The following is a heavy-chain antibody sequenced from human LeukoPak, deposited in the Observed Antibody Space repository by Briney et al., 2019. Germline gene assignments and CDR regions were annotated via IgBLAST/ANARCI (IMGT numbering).Heavy chain of an antibody. CDR2: IDSGGST. D-gene: IGHD3-16*01. J-gene: IGHJ5*02. CDR1: GFTVSSNY. CDR3: ARDLSPGVTFRGRFDP. V-gene: IGHV3-66*01. Sequence: GGSLRLSCAASGFTVSSNYMSRVRQAPGKGLEWVSVIDSGGSTYYADSVKGRFTISRDNSQNTLYLQMNSLRAEDTAVYYCARDLSPGVTFRGRFDPWGQGTLVTVSS.